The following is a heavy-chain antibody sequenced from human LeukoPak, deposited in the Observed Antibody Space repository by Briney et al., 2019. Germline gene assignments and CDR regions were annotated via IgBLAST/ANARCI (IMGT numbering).Heavy chain of an antibody. J-gene: IGHJ5*02. CDR1: GYSFTSYW. Sequence: GESLKISCQGFGYSFTSYWIGWVRQMPGKGMEWMGVIYPGDSRIRYNPSFQGQVTISVDKSISTAYLQWVSLKASDTAMYYCACRDLTSTWSFPWGQGTLVTVSS. D-gene: IGHD6-13*01. CDR3: ACRDLTSTWSFP. CDR2: IYPGDSRI. V-gene: IGHV5-51*01.